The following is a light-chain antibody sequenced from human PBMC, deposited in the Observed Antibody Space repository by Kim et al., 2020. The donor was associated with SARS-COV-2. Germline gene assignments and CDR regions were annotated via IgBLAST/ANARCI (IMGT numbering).Light chain of an antibody. J-gene: IGKJ2*01. CDR1: QSVSSN. V-gene: IGKV3-15*01. Sequence: EIVMTQSPATLSVSPGERATLSCRASQSVSSNLAWYQQQPGQAPRLLIYGASTRATGIPARFSGSGSGTEFTLTISSLQSEDFAVYYCQQYNNWPLYTFGQGTKLDI. CDR2: GAS. CDR3: QQYNNWPLYT.